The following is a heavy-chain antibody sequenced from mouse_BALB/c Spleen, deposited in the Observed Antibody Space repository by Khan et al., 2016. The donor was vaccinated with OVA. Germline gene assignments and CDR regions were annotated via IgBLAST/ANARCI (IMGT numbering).Heavy chain of an antibody. CDR3: ARRNYFGYTFAD. J-gene: IGHJ3*01. D-gene: IGHD1-2*01. CDR1: GYTFTDYY. V-gene: IGHV1-77*01. CDR2: ISPGSGDT. Sequence: QMQLQQPGAELARPGASVKLSCKASGYTFTDYYINWVKQRTGQGLEWIGEISPGSGDTYYNERFKGQATLPADNSSSTAYMQLSSLTSEASAVYFCARRNYFGYTFADWGQGTLVTVSA.